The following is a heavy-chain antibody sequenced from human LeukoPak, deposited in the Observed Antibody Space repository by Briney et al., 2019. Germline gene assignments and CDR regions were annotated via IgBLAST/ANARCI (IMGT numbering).Heavy chain of an antibody. CDR2: MLSDESNK. CDR3: AKDSGYSYGHGLDY. D-gene: IGHD5-18*01. J-gene: IGHJ4*02. CDR1: GFTFSTYN. V-gene: IGHV3-30*02. Sequence: GGSLRLSCAASGFTFSTYNMHWVRQAPGKGLEWVAHMLSDESNKYHADSVKGRFTISRDNSKNALFLQMNSLRDEDTAVYYCAKDSGYSYGHGLDYWGQGTLVTVSS.